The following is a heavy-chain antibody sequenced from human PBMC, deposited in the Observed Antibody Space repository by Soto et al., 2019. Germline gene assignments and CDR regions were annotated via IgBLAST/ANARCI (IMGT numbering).Heavy chain of an antibody. J-gene: IGHJ4*02. CDR1: GFTFSNNG. CDR2: ISYEGSEK. Sequence: QVHLVESGGGVVQPGRSLRLSCAASGFTFSNNGMHWVRQAPGKGLEWMGVISYEGSEKYYAGSVKGGFTISRDNSKNTLYLQMDTLRAEDTDIYYCVKDKGAAAGFDYWGQGILVTVSS. D-gene: IGHD6-13*01. V-gene: IGHV3-30*18. CDR3: VKDKGAAAGFDY.